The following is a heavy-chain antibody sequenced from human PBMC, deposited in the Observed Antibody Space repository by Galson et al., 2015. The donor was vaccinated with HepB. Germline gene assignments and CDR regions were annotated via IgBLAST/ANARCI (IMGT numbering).Heavy chain of an antibody. CDR1: GGTFSSYA. V-gene: IGHV1-69*13. CDR3: ARRGSREGMIDY. CDR2: IIPIFGTA. Sequence: SVKVSCKASGGTFSSYAISWVRQAPGQGLEWMGGIIPIFGTANYAQKFQGRVTITADESTCTAYMELSSLRSEDTAVYYCARRGSREGMIDYWGQGTLVTVSS. J-gene: IGHJ4*02. D-gene: IGHD1-26*01.